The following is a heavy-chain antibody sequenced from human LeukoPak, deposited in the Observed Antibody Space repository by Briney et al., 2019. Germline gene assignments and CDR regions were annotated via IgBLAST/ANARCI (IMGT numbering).Heavy chain of an antibody. CDR1: GFTFTRYW. V-gene: IGHV3-7*01. CDR2: IREDGSEK. J-gene: IGHJ6*04. D-gene: IGHD2-2*01. CDR3: AKVACSTTSCPQDV. Sequence: GGSLRLSCAASGFTFTRYWMSWVRQAPGKGLEWVANIREDGSEKYYVDSVKGRFTISRDNSKNTLYLQMNSLRAEDTAVYYCAKVACSTTSCPQDVWGKGTTVTVSS.